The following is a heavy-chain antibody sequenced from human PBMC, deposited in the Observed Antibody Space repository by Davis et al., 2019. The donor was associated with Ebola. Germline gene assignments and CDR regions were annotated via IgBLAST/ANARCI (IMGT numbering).Heavy chain of an antibody. V-gene: IGHV1-69*13. CDR3: ARDFYDSTDYPSRYFDV. CDR2: IIPIFGTA. CDR1: GGTFRSYG. Sequence: AASVKVSCKVSGGTFRSYGTSWVRQAPGQGLEWMGAIIPIFGTANYAQKFQGRLTITAADSTGTAYMELHSLTPDDTAVYFCARDFYDSTDYPSRYFDVWGPGTLVTVSS. J-gene: IGHJ2*01. D-gene: IGHD3-22*01.